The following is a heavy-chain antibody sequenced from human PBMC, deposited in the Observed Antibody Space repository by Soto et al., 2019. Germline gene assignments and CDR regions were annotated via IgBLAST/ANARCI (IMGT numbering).Heavy chain of an antibody. V-gene: IGHV1-8*01. J-gene: IGHJ5*02. CDR3: ARGRRSSSSWFDP. CDR2: MNPNTGST. D-gene: IGHD6-6*01. CDR1: GDTFISYD. Sequence: ASVKVSCKASGDTFISYDINWVRQAPGQGLEWMGWMNPNTGSTGYVQKFQGRLTMTSTTSISTAYMELSSLRSEDTAVYYCARGRRSSSSWFDPWGQGTLVTV.